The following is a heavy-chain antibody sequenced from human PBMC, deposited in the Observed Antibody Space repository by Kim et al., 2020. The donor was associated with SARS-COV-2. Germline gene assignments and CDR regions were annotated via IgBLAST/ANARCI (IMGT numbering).Heavy chain of an antibody. V-gene: IGHV4-4*07. D-gene: IGHD2-15*01. CDR3: ARVSGGDKGLDP. J-gene: IGHJ5*02. Sequence: NYNPSLKSRVTMSVDTSKNQFSLRLSSVTAADTAVYYCARVSGGDKGLDPWGQGTLVTVSS.